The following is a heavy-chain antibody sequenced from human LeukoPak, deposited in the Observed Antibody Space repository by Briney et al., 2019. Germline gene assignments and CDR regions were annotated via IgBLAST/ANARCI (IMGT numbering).Heavy chain of an antibody. CDR3: AGGTGFIIKD. J-gene: IGHJ4*02. D-gene: IGHD3-9*01. Sequence: GGSLRLSCAASGFTFSLYWMNWVRRAPGKGLEWVANIKQDGSEKNCVDSVKGRFTISRDNAKNSLHLQMNNLRVEDTAMYYCAGGTGFIIKDWGQGTLVTVSS. CDR1: GFTFSLYW. CDR2: IKQDGSEK. V-gene: IGHV3-7*03.